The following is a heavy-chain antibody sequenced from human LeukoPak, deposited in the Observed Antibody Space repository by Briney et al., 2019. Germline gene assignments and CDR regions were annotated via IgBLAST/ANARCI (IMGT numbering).Heavy chain of an antibody. J-gene: IGHJ4*02. CDR3: AKDPDYYDSSGDY. CDR2: ISGSGGST. Sequence: QPGGSLRLSCAASGFTFSSYAMSWLRQAPGKGLEWVSAISGSGGSTYYADSVKGRFTISRDNSKNTLYLQMNSLRAEDTAVYYCAKDPDYYDSSGDYWGQGTLVTVSS. V-gene: IGHV3-23*01. CDR1: GFTFSSYA. D-gene: IGHD3-22*01.